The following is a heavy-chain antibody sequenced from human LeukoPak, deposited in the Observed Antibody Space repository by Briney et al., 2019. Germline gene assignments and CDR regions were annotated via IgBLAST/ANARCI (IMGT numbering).Heavy chain of an antibody. Sequence: SETLSLTCAVYGGSFSGYYWSWIRQPPGKGLEWIGEINHSGSTNYNPSLKSRVTISVDTSKNQFSLKLSSVAAADTALYYCARGGRIVVVVAATLEQNRYFDYWGQGTLVTVSS. V-gene: IGHV4-34*01. D-gene: IGHD2-15*01. CDR3: ARGGRIVVVVAATLEQNRYFDY. CDR1: GGSFSGYY. CDR2: INHSGST. J-gene: IGHJ4*02.